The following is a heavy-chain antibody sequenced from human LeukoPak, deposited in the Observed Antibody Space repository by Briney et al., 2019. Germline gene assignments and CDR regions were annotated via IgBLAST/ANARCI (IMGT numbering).Heavy chain of an antibody. CDR1: GFTFSSYG. CDR2: ISYDGSNK. J-gene: IGHJ4*02. V-gene: IGHV3-30*18. D-gene: IGHD1-26*01. Sequence: GGSLRLSCAASGFTFSSYGMHWVRQAPGKGLEWVAVISYDGSNKYYADSVKGRFTISRDNSKNTLYLQMNSLRAEDTAVYYCAKDSVVVGSYLDYWGQGTLVTVSS. CDR3: AKDSVVVGSYLDY.